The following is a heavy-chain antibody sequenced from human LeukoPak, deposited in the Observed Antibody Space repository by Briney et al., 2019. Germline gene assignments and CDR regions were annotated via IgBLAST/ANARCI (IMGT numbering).Heavy chain of an antibody. CDR1: GFTFSSYS. CDR2: ISSSSSYI. CDR3: ARTGYCTNGVCGGDY. V-gene: IGHV3-21*01. D-gene: IGHD2-8*01. J-gene: IGHJ4*02. Sequence: GGSLRLSCAASGFTFSSYSMNWVRQAPGKGLEWVSSISSSSSYIYYADSVKGRFTISRDNAKNSLYLQMNSLRAEDTAVYYCARTGYCTNGVCGGDYWGQGTLVTVSS.